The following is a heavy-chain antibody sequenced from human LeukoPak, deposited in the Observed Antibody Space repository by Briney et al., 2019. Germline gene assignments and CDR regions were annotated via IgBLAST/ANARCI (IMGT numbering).Heavy chain of an antibody. CDR2: LVYDERS. V-gene: IGHV3-33*05. CDR3: ARDLSAAFDF. CDR1: GFPFSSYG. Sequence: GGSLRLSCAASGFPFSSYGMHWVRQAPGKGLEWVARLVYDERSDYANSVKGRFSISRDNSKNTLFLDMTDLRVEDTAVYYCARDLSAAFDFWGQGVLVTVSS. J-gene: IGHJ4*02. D-gene: IGHD6-19*01.